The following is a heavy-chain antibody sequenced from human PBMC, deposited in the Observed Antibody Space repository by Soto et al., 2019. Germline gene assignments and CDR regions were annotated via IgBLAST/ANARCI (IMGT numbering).Heavy chain of an antibody. CDR3: ATMTAVGGMLLTYCGGAVCYPDH. D-gene: IGHD2-21*01. CDR2: ISAASTSI. V-gene: IGHV3-48*02. Sequence: EVQLVESGGGWVQPGGSLRLSCAASGFTFSSYSINWVRQAPGKGLEWISYISAASTSIYYADSVEGRFTISRDNAKNSVYLQMNSLRDEDTAVYYCATMTAVGGMLLTYCGGAVCYPDHWGQGTQVIVAS. CDR1: GFTFSSYS. J-gene: IGHJ4*02.